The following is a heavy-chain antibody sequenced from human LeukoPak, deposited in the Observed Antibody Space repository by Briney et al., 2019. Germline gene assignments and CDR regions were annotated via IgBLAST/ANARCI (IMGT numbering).Heavy chain of an antibody. CDR2: IRQDGSEK. CDR3: VRDYCSGVTCYDGF. CDR1: GFTFKNYW. J-gene: IGHJ4*02. V-gene: IGHV3-7*04. D-gene: IGHD2-15*01. Sequence: PGGSLRLSCVASGFTFKNYWMSWVRQAPGKGLEWLANIRQDGSEKYYVDSVKGRFTISRDNADNSVYLHMDSLRAEATAVDFCVRDYCSGVTCYDGFWGQGTLVTVSS.